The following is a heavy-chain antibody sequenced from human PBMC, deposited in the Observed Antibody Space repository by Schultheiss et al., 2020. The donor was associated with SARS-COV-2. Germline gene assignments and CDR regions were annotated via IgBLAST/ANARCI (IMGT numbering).Heavy chain of an antibody. J-gene: IGHJ4*02. CDR3: ARGGVVTGTSH. V-gene: IGHV4-34*01. CDR2: INHSGST. D-gene: IGHD1-20*01. Sequence: SETLSLTCAVYGGSLSGYYWSWIRQPPGKGLEWIGEINHSGSTNYNPSLKSRVTISVDKSKNQFSLKLSSVTAADTAVYYCARGGVVTGTSHWGQGTLVTVSS. CDR1: GGSLSGYY.